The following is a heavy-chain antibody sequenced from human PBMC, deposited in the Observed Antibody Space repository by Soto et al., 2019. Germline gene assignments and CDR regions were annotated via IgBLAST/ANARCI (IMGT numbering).Heavy chain of an antibody. J-gene: IGHJ4*02. CDR2: IYYSGST. V-gene: IGHV4-30-4*01. CDR1: GGSISSGNDY. Sequence: SETLSLTCGVSGGSISSGNDYWSWIRQPPGKGLEWIGYIYYSGSTYYSPSLKSRVTMSVDTSKNQFSLKLNSVTAADTAVYYCARGSYSHNSGSPNWGQGTLVTVSS. CDR3: ARGSYSHNSGSPN. D-gene: IGHD3-22*01.